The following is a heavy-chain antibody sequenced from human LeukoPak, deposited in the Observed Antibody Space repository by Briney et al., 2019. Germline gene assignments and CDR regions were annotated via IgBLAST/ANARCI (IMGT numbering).Heavy chain of an antibody. J-gene: IGHJ4*02. D-gene: IGHD3-22*01. Sequence: SETLSLTCTVSGYSVSSGYYWGWIRQPPGKGLEWIGSIYHSGSTYYNPSLKSRVTISVDTSKNQFSLKLTSVTAADTAVYYCARVLDYYYSMGGGAFDYWGQGTLVTVSS. CDR3: ARVLDYYYSMGGGAFDY. V-gene: IGHV4-38-2*02. CDR2: IYHSGST. CDR1: GYSVSSGYY.